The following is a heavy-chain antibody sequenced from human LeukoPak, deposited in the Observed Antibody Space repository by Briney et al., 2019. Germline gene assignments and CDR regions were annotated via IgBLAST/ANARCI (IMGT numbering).Heavy chain of an antibody. CDR2: IYHSGST. CDR3: ARRFPLVRDGVVAGPNWFDP. D-gene: IGHD6-19*01. CDR1: VGSISSRGYY. V-gene: IGHV4-30-2*01. Sequence: PSETLSLTCTVSVGSISSRGYYWSWIRQPPGRGLEWIAYIYHSGSTNYNPSLKSRVTISVDTSKNQFSLKLSSVTAADTAVYYCARRFPLVRDGVVAGPNWFDPWGQGTLVTVSS. J-gene: IGHJ5*02.